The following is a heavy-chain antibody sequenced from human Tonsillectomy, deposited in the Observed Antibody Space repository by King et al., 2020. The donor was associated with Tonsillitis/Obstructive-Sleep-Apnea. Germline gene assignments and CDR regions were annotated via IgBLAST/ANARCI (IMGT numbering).Heavy chain of an antibody. CDR2: ISGSGGST. J-gene: IGHJ2*01. Sequence: VQLVESGGGLVQPGGSLRLSCAASGFTFSSYAMSWVRQAPGKGLEGVSAISGSGGSTYYADSWKGRFTITRDNSKNTLYLQINSLRAEDTAVYYCAKGGVGGYFDLWGRGTLVAVSS. D-gene: IGHD2-15*01. CDR3: AKGGVGGYFDL. CDR1: GFTFSSYA. V-gene: IGHV3-23*04.